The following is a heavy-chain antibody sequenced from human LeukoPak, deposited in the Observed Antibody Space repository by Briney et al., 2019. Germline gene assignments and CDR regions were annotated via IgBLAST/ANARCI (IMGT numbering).Heavy chain of an antibody. CDR1: GYTFTSYD. V-gene: IGHV1-8*01. J-gene: IGHJ4*02. CDR3: ARGMGSGSYSAAYYFDY. CDR2: MNPSSGNT. Sequence: ASVKVSCKASGYTFTSYDFNWVRQATGQGLEWMGWMNPSSGNTGYAQKFQGRVTMTRNTSISTVYMELSSLRSEDTAVYYCARGMGSGSYSAAYYFDYWGQGTLVTVSS. D-gene: IGHD3-22*01.